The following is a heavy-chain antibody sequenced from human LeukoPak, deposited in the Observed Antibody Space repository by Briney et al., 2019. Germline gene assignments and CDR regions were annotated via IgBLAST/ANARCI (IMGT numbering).Heavy chain of an antibody. CDR3: ARDIRIAVAGIEYFDY. Sequence: ASVKVSCKASGYTFTSYGISWVRQAPGQGLEWMGWISAYNGNTNYAQKLQGRVTMTTDTSTSTAYMEQRSLRSDDTAVYYCARDIRIAVAGIEYFDYWGQGTLVTVSS. D-gene: IGHD6-19*01. J-gene: IGHJ4*02. CDR2: ISAYNGNT. V-gene: IGHV1-18*04. CDR1: GYTFTSYG.